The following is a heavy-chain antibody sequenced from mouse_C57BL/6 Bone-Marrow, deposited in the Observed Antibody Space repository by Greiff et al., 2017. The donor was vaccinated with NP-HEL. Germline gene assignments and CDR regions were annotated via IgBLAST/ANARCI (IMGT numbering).Heavy chain of an antibody. J-gene: IGHJ2*01. V-gene: IGHV1-22*01. D-gene: IGHD2-4*01. CDR1: GYTFTDYN. CDR2: INPNNGGT. Sequence: SGPELVKPGASVKMSCKASGYTFTDYNMHWVKQSHGKSLEWIGYINPNNGGTSYNQKFKGKATLTVNKSSSTAYMELRSLTSEDSAVYYCARQEYDYDEGGYWGQGTTLTVSS. CDR3: ARQEYDYDEGGY.